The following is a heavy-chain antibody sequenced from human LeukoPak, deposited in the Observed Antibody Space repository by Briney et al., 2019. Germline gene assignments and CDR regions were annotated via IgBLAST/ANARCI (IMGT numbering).Heavy chain of an antibody. CDR2: ISSGGTTM. D-gene: IGHD6-13*01. CDR3: ARYSSRGGGFDY. Sequence: GGSLRLSCAASGFTFSSFEMNWVRQAPGKGLEWVSYISSGGTTMYYADSVKGRFTISRDNAKNSLYLQMNSLRAEDTAVYYCARYSSRGGGFDYWGQGSLVTVSS. CDR1: GFTFSSFE. J-gene: IGHJ4*02. V-gene: IGHV3-48*03.